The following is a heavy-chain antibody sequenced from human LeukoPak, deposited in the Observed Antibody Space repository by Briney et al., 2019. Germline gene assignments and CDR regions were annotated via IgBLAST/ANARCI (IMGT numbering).Heavy chain of an antibody. CDR2: IYWNDDE. CDR1: GFSLRSTGVG. Sequence: SGPTLVNPTQTLTLTCTFSGFSLRSTGVGVGWIRQPPGKALEWLTFIYWNDDERYNPSLKSRLTITKDTSKNQVVLIMTDMDPLDTATYYCARRPTSSGWYADAFDIRGQGTMVTVSS. D-gene: IGHD6-19*01. J-gene: IGHJ3*02. V-gene: IGHV2-5*01. CDR3: ARRPTSSGWYADAFDI.